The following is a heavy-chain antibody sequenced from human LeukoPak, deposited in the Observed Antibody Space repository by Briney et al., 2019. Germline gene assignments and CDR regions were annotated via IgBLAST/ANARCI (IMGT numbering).Heavy chain of an antibody. CDR1: GGSISSGDYY. V-gene: IGHV4-30-4*08. J-gene: IGHJ3*02. CDR3: ASDMMVAHDAFDI. CDR2: IYYSGST. Sequence: SETLSLTCTVSGGSISSGDYYWSWIRQPPGKGLEWIGYIYYSGSTYYNPSLKSRVTISVDTFKNQFSLKLSSVTAADTAVYYCASDMMVAHDAFDIWGQGTMVTVSS. D-gene: IGHD3-22*01.